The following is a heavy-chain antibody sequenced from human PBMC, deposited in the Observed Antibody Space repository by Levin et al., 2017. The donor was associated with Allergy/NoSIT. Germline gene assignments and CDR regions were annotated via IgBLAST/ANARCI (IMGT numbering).Heavy chain of an antibody. CDR2: ISWNSGSI. CDR1: GFTFDDYA. V-gene: IGHV3-9*01. D-gene: IGHD2-15*01. Sequence: GGSLRLSCAASGFTFDDYAMHWVRQAPGKGLEWVSGISWNSGSIGYADSVKGRFTISRDNAKNSLYLQMNSLRAEDTALYYCANQYCSGGSCYGAFDSWGQGTMVTVSS. CDR3: ANQYCSGGSCYGAFDS. J-gene: IGHJ3*02.